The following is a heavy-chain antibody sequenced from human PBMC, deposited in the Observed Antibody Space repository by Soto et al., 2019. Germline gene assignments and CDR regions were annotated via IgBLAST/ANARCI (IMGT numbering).Heavy chain of an antibody. Sequence: TSETLSLTCAVYGGSFSGYYWSWIRQPPGKGLEWIGEINHSGSTNYNPSLKSRVTISVDTSKNQFSLKLSSVTAADTAVYYCERGPRWFAPYSGKIDYWGQGTLATVSS. V-gene: IGHV4-34*01. D-gene: IGHD5-12*01. J-gene: IGHJ4*02. CDR3: ERGPRWFAPYSGKIDY. CDR1: GGSFSGYY. CDR2: INHSGST.